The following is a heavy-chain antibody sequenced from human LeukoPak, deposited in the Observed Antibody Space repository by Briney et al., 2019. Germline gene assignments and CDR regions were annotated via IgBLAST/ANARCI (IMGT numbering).Heavy chain of an antibody. CDR3: ARCAPYGSGSYFWFDP. V-gene: IGHV4-59*01. Sequence: SETLSLTCTVSGGPISSYYWSWLRQPPGKGLEWIGYIYYSGSTNYNPSLKSRVTISVDTSKNQFSLKLSSVTAADTAVYYCARCAPYGSGSYFWFDPWGQGTLVTVSS. CDR1: GGPISSYY. J-gene: IGHJ5*02. D-gene: IGHD3-10*01. CDR2: IYYSGST.